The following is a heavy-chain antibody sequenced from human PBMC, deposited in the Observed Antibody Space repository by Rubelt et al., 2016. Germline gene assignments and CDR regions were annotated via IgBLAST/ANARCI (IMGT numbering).Heavy chain of an antibody. CDR2: INNDGSIP. Sequence: ESGGGFVQPGGSLRLACAASGFTFSSYAMIWVRQTPEKGLVWVSRINNDGSIPTYADSVKGRFTISRDNAKNTLDLQMSSLRVEDTAVYYCARETTSDYGVIDLWGQGTLVIVSS. CDR3: ARETTSDYGVIDL. V-gene: IGHV3-74*01. J-gene: IGHJ5*02. D-gene: IGHD4-17*01. CDR1: GFTFSSYA.